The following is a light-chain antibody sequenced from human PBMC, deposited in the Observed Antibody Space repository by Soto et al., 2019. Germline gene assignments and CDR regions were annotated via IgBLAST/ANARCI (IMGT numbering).Light chain of an antibody. J-gene: IGKJ3*01. Sequence: AIQMTQSPSSLSASVGDRVTITCRASQGVRNDLGWYQQKLGQAPKLLIFAASSLQVGVPSRFSGSGSGTDFTLTISSLQPEDFATYYCLQNSDYPPTFGPGTKVDVK. V-gene: IGKV1-6*01. CDR1: QGVRND. CDR2: AAS. CDR3: LQNSDYPPT.